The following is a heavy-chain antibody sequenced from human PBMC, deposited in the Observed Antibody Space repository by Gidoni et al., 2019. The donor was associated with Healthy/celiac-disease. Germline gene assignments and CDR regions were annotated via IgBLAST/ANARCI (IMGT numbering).Heavy chain of an antibody. J-gene: IGHJ6*02. CDR1: GGTFSSYA. CDR3: ALYCSGGSCSRDYYYGMDV. CDR2: IIPIFGTA. Sequence: QVQLVQSGAEVKKPGSSVKVSCKASGGTFSSYAISWVRQAPGQGLEWMGGIIPIFGTANYAQKFQGRVTITADESTSTAYMELSSLRSEDTAVYYCALYCSGGSCSRDYYYGMDVWGQGTTVTVSS. D-gene: IGHD2-15*01. V-gene: IGHV1-69*01.